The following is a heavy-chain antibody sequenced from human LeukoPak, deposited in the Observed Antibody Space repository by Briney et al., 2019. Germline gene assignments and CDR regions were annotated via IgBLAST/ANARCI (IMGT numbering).Heavy chain of an antibody. CDR2: IRSKANSYAT. CDR3: TRPPSHCSSTSCYDLDY. CDR1: GFTFSGSA. D-gene: IGHD2-2*01. V-gene: IGHV3-73*01. Sequence: GGSLKLSCAASGFTFSGSAMHWVRQASGKGLEWVGCIRSKANSYATAYAASVKGRFTISRDDSKNTAYLQMNSLKTEDTAVYYCTRPPSHCSSTSCYDLDYWGQGTLVTVSS. J-gene: IGHJ4*02.